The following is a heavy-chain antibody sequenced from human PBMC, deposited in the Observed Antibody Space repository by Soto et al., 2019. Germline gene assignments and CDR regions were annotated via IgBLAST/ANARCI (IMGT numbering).Heavy chain of an antibody. J-gene: IGHJ4*01. Sequence: QVQLVQSGADVKKPGSSVRVSCKASGSTFSNYVISWVRQSPGQGLEWKGEVIPMLGTSRHAQKFQDRVTITADKSTSTAYMELSSLSSEERASYYCRLTADTAGSWLDYWGHGTLVTVSS. CDR2: VIPMLGTS. CDR1: GSTFSNYV. V-gene: IGHV1-69*06. D-gene: IGHD2-21*02. CDR3: RLTADTAGSWLDY.